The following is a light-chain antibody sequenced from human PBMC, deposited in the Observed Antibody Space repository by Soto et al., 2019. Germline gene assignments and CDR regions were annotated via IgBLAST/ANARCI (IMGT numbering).Light chain of an antibody. CDR2: GAS. CDR3: QQYNNWPPYT. Sequence: EIVMTQSPATLSVSPGERVTLSCRASQSVSSNLAWYQQEPGQAPRLLMYGASTRATGIPARFSGSGSGTEFTLTISSLQSEDFAVYYCQQYNNWPPYTFGQGTRLEIK. CDR1: QSVSSN. J-gene: IGKJ5*01. V-gene: IGKV3-15*01.